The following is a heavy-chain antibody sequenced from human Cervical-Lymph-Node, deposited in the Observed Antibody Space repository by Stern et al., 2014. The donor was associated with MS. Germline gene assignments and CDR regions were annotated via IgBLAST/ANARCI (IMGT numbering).Heavy chain of an antibody. CDR2: IFYSGSA. V-gene: IGHV4-59*01. Sequence: QLQLQESGSRLVKPSETLSLTCTLSGVSISRYYWSWIRQPPGKGLEWICYIFYSGSANYNPSLKSRVTMSVDTSNNHFSLKMISVTAADTAVYYCARHRSSDWENDAFDMWGQGTMVTVSS. D-gene: IGHD6-25*01. CDR1: GVSISRYY. CDR3: ARHRSSDWENDAFDM. J-gene: IGHJ3*02.